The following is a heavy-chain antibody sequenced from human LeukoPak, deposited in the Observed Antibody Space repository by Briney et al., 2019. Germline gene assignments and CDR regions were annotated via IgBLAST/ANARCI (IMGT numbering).Heavy chain of an antibody. Sequence: GESLKISCKGSGYTFTSYWIAWVRQMPGKGLEWMGIIYPGNSDTTYSPSFQGQVTMSVDKSISTAYLQWGSLKALDSAMYFCARGKGIAGMDYWGQGTLVTVSS. J-gene: IGHJ4*02. CDR1: GYTFTSYW. CDR3: ARGKGIAGMDY. V-gene: IGHV5-51*01. D-gene: IGHD6-13*01. CDR2: IYPGNSDT.